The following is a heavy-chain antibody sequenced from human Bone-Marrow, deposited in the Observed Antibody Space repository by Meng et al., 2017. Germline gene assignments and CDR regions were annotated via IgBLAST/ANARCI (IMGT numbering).Heavy chain of an antibody. CDR1: GGAISICNHY. Sequence: VQLDGAVHGRLTPSQTLSLTRTFCGGAISICNHYWSWIRQHPGKGLEYIGYIYYSGSTYYNPSLKSRVIISVDTSKNQFSLRLNSVTAADTAVYYCASLYGDSSVWYLDLWGRGTLVTVSS. V-gene: IGHV4-31*03. CDR2: IYYSGST. D-gene: IGHD4-17*01. J-gene: IGHJ2*01. CDR3: ASLYGDSSVWYLDL.